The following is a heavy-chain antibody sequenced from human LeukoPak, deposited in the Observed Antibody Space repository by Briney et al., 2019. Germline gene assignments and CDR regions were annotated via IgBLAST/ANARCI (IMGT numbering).Heavy chain of an antibody. CDR2: ISGSGGST. D-gene: IGHD3-22*01. Sequence: GGSLRLSCAASGFTFSSYAMSWVRQAPGKGLEWVSAISGSGGSTYYADSVKGRFTMSRDNSKNTVYLDMNSLKVEDTARYYCAVQASGYYAPSDWWGQGTLVTVSS. J-gene: IGHJ1*01. CDR3: AVQASGYYAPSDW. CDR1: GFTFSSYA. V-gene: IGHV3-23*01.